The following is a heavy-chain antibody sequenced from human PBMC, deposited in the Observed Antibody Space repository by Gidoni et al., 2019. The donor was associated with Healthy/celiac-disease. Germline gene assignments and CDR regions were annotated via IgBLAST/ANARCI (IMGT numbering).Heavy chain of an antibody. V-gene: IGHV3-11*01. CDR3: ARDYCSGGSCYSGDAFDI. D-gene: IGHD2-15*01. CDR2: ISSSGSTI. CDR1: GFTFSDYY. J-gene: IGHJ3*02. Sequence: QVQLVESGGGLVKPGGSLRLSCAASGFTFSDYYMSWIRQAPGKGLEWVAYISSSGSTIYDADSVKGRFTISRDNAKNSLYLQMNSLRAEDTAVYYCARDYCSGGSCYSGDAFDIWGQGTMVTVSS.